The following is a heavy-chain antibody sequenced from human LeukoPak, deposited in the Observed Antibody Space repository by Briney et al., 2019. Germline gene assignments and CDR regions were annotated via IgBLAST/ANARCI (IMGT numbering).Heavy chain of an antibody. V-gene: IGHV4-4*07. CDR3: ASTSDSSGYDWYFDL. Sequence: SETLSLTCTVSGGSISSYYWSWIRQPAGKGLEWIGRIYTSGSTNYNPTLKSRVTMSVVTSKNQFSLKLSSVTAADTAVYYCASTSDSSGYDWYFDLWGRGTLVSSSS. J-gene: IGHJ2*01. D-gene: IGHD3-22*01. CDR1: GGSISSYY. CDR2: IYTSGST.